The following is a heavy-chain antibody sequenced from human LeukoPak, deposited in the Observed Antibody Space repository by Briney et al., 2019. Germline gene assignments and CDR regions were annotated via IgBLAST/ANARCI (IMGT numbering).Heavy chain of an antibody. Sequence: SETLSLTCTVSGGSISSYYWSWIRQPPGKGLEWIGSIYYSGSTYYNPSLKSRVTISVDTSKNQFSLKLSSVTAADTAVYYCARSMLRWYRIARDYWGQGTLVTVSS. CDR1: GGSISSYY. V-gene: IGHV4-59*05. CDR2: IYYSGST. CDR3: ARSMLRWYRIARDY. J-gene: IGHJ4*02. D-gene: IGHD4-23*01.